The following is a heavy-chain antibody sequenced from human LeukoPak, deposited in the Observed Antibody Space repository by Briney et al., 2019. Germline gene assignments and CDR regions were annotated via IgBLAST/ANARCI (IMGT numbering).Heavy chain of an antibody. V-gene: IGHV3-7*01. J-gene: IGHJ4*02. CDR2: IKEDGSEK. CDR3: ARDSSGYQ. D-gene: IGHD3-22*01. CDR1: GFTLSTYW. Sequence: GGSLRLSCAASGFTLSTYWMSWVRQAPGEGLEWVANIKEDGSEKYYGDSVKGRFTISRDNAKNSLYLQMNSLRAEDTAVYYCARDSSGYQWGQGTLVTVSS.